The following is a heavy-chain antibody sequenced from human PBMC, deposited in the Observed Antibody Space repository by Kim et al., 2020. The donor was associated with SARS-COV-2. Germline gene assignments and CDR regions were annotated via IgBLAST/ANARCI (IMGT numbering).Heavy chain of an antibody. J-gene: IGHJ6*02. CDR1: GFSLSTSGMC. CDR2: IDWDDDK. D-gene: IGHD3-9*01. CDR3: ARTKYGILTATQDGMDV. Sequence: SGPTLVNPTQTLTLTCTFSGFSLSTSGMCVSWIRQPPGKALEWLARIDWDDDKYYSTSLKPRLTNSKDTSKNQVVLTMTNMDPVDTATYYCARTKYGILTATQDGMDVWVQGTTVTVSS. V-gene: IGHV2-70*11.